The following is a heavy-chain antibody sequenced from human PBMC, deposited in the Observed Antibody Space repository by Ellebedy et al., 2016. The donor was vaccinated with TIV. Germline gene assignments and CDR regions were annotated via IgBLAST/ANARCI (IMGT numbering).Heavy chain of an antibody. CDR2: IKQDGSEK. CDR3: AREMTTVTTSWFDP. Sequence: AGSLRLSXAASGLTFSSYWMSWVRQAPGKGLEWVANIKQDGSEKYYVDSVKGRFTISRDNAKNSLYLQMNSLRAEDTAVYYCAREMTTVTTSWFDPWGQGTLVSVSS. J-gene: IGHJ5*02. CDR1: GLTFSSYW. V-gene: IGHV3-7*03. D-gene: IGHD4-17*01.